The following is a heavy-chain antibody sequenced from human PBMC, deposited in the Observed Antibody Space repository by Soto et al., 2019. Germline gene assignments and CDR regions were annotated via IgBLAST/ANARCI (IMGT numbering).Heavy chain of an antibody. CDR1: GGSFSGYY. D-gene: IGHD3-3*01. J-gene: IGHJ4*02. V-gene: IGHV4-34*01. CDR2: INHSGST. CDR3: ARAHDFWSGYSYYFDY. Sequence: QVQLQQWGAGLLKPSETLSLTCAVYGGSFSGYYWSWIRQHPGKGLEWIGEINHSGSTNYNPSLKRRVTISVDTSKNQFSLKLSSVTAADTAVYYCARAHDFWSGYSYYFDYWGQGTLVTVSS.